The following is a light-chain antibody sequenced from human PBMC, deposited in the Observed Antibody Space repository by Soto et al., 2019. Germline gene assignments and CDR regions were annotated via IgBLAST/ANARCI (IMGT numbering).Light chain of an antibody. CDR3: QQYYITPLT. J-gene: IGKJ4*01. CDR2: WAS. V-gene: IGKV4-1*01. Sequence: DIVMTQSPDSLRVSLGERATITCTSSLNLYFRSNNRNYLAWYQQQSGQPPKLLIYWASTRESGVPDRFSGSGSGTYFTLTINNVQPDDVAVYYCQQYYITPLTFGGGTRVDIK. CDR1: LNLYFRSNNRNY.